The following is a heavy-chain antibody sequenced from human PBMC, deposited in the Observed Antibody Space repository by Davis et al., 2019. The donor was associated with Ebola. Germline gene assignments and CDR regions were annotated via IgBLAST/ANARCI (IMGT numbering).Heavy chain of an antibody. J-gene: IGHJ4*02. Sequence: GESLKISCAGSGFTFSSYGMTWVRQAPGKALEWVASLTGSGATTFYTDSVRGRFTISRDNSKNTLYLVMNSLRAEDTAVYFCARGGLWGFDSYWVPAYWGQGTLVTVSA. D-gene: IGHD3-10*01. CDR2: LTGSGATT. CDR3: ARGGLWGFDSYWVPAY. CDR1: GFTFSSYG. V-gene: IGHV3-23*01.